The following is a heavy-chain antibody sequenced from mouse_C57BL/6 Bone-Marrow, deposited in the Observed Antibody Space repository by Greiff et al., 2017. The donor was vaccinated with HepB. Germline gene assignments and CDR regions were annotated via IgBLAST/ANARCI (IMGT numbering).Heavy chain of an antibody. D-gene: IGHD1-1*01. Sequence: EVQGVESGGGLVKPGGSLKLSCAASGFTFSSYAMSWVRQTPEKRLEWVATISDGGSYTYYPDNVKGRFTISRDNAKNNLYLQMSQLKSEDTAMYYCARPRALCGSGLAYWGRGTLITVSA. CDR3: ARPRALCGSGLAY. V-gene: IGHV5-4*01. CDR1: GFTFSSYA. CDR2: ISDGGSYT. J-gene: IGHJ3*01.